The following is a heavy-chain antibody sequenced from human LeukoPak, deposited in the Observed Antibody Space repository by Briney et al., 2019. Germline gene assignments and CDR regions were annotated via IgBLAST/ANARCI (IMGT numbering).Heavy chain of an antibody. CDR1: GFTFSSYG. V-gene: IGHV3-23*01. D-gene: IGHD3-10*01. Sequence: PGGSLRLSCAASGFTFSSYGMSWVRQAPGKGLEWVSAISGSGGSTYYADSVKGRFTISRDNSKNTLYLQMNSLRAEDTAVYYCAKDLGGRFGELSFDYWGQGTLVTVSS. CDR2: ISGSGGST. CDR3: AKDLGGRFGELSFDY. J-gene: IGHJ4*02.